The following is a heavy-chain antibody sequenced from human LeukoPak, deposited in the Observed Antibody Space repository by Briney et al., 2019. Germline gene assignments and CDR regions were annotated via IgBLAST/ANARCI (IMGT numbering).Heavy chain of an antibody. V-gene: IGHV4-39*07. CDR1: GGPISGSRT. CDR2: VLYDGRT. D-gene: IGHD6-25*01. CDR3: ARVVTAAGLDL. Sequence: SETLSLTCTVSGGPISGSRTWGWVRQPPGKGLEWIGNVLYDGRTASNPSLKSRVTMSLDTSTNQFSLKMNSVTATDTALYYCARVVTAAGLDLWGQGILVTISS. J-gene: IGHJ5*02.